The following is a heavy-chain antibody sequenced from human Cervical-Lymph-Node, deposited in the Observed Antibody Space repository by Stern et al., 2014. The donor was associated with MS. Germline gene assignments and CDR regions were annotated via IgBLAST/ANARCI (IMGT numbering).Heavy chain of an antibody. Sequence: QVQLVQSGAEVKKPGASVKVSCKASGYTFTIYYMHWVRQAPGQGLEWMGIINPSDGSTSYAQKFQGRVTMTSDTSTRTVYMELSSLRSEDTAVYYCARTGMDRDWFDPWGQGTLVTVSS. CDR1: GYTFTIYY. CDR2: INPSDGST. CDR3: ARTGMDRDWFDP. V-gene: IGHV1-46*01. D-gene: IGHD2-2*03. J-gene: IGHJ5*02.